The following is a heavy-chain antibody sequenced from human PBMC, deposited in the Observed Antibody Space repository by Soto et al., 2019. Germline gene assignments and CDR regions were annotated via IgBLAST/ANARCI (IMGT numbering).Heavy chain of an antibody. CDR1: GGSFSGYY. V-gene: IGHV4-34*01. J-gene: IGHJ6*02. CDR2: INHSGST. CDR3: ARGYSSSWYRYYYGMDV. Sequence: PSETLSLTCAVYGGSFSGYYWSWIRQPPGKGLEWIGEINHSGSTNYNPSLKSRVTISVDTSKNQFSLKLSSVTAADTAVYYCARGYSSSWYRYYYGMDVWGQGTKVTVSS. D-gene: IGHD6-13*01.